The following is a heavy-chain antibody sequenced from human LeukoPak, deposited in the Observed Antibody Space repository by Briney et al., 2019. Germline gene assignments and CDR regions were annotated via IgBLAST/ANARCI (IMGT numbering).Heavy chain of an antibody. J-gene: IGHJ4*02. Sequence: GGSLRLSCAASGFTFSSYGMHWVRQAPGKGLEWVAVISYDGSNKYYADSVKGRFTISRDNSKNTLYLQMNSLRADDTAVYYCARIGVAGANSDYWGQGTLVTVSS. CDR1: GFTFSSYG. D-gene: IGHD6-19*01. CDR2: ISYDGSNK. CDR3: ARIGVAGANSDY. V-gene: IGHV3-30*03.